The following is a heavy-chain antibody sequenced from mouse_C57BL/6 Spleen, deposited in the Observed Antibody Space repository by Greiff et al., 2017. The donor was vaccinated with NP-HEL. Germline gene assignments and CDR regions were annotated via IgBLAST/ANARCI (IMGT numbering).Heavy chain of an antibody. J-gene: IGHJ1*03. CDR1: GFTFSSYA. Sequence: EVMLVESGEGLVKPGGSLKLSCAASGFTFSSYAMSWVRQTPEKRLEWVAYISSGGDYIYYADTVKGRFTISRDNARNTLYLQMSSLKSEDTAMYYCTREGYSNYGVLNVDVWGTGTTVTVSS. D-gene: IGHD2-5*01. CDR2: ISSGGDYI. CDR3: TREGYSNYGVLNVDV. V-gene: IGHV5-9-1*02.